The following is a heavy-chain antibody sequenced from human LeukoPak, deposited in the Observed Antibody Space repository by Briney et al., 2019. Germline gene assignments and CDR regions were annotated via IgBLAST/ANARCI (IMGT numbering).Heavy chain of an antibody. V-gene: IGHV1-58*01. D-gene: IGHD6-19*01. Sequence: ASVKVSCKASGFTLTSSAVQWVRQARGQRLEWIGWIVVGSGNTNYAQKFQERVTITRDMSTSTAYMELSSLRSEDTAVYYCAGSAIAVAGQYYYGMDVWGKGTTVTVSS. CDR1: GFTLTSSA. CDR3: AGSAIAVAGQYYYGMDV. J-gene: IGHJ6*04. CDR2: IVVGSGNT.